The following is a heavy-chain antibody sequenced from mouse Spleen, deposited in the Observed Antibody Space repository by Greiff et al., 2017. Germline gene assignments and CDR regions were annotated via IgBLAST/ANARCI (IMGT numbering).Heavy chain of an antibody. D-gene: IGHD2-4*01. CDR3: ARSLYYDEAMDY. Sequence: EVMLVESGGGLVKPGGSLKLSCAASGFTFSDYGMHWVRQAPEKGLEWVAFISSGSSTIYYADAVKGRFTISRDNAENTLFLQMTTLNSEDTAMYYCARSLYYDEAMDYWGQGTSVTVSS. V-gene: IGHV5-17*01. CDR1: GFTFSDYG. CDR2: ISSGSSTI. J-gene: IGHJ4*01.